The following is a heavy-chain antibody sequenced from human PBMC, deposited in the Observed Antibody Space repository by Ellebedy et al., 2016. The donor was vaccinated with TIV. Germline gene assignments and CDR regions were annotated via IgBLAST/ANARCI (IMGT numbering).Heavy chain of an antibody. Sequence: SETLSLXCTVSGGSISSGGYSWNWIRQHPGKGLEWIGYIYYSGNTYYNPSLKSRITISVDTSKNQFSLKLKSVNVADTAVYYCASQRGAWGGSGYFDYWGQGTLVTVSS. D-gene: IGHD2-21*02. V-gene: IGHV4-31*03. CDR1: GGSISSGGYS. J-gene: IGHJ4*02. CDR2: IYYSGNT. CDR3: ASQRGAWGGSGYFDY.